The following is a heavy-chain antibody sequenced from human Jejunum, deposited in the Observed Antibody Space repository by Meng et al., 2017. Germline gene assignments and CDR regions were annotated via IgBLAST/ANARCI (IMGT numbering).Heavy chain of an antibody. Sequence: GESLKISCTASGFTFSTYSMSWVRQAPGKGLEWVSSICRGGDDRFYAYSLKGQFTISRDDSKNTMYLQMDSLRAEDTAVYYCAKNRLSYNSVWDAFDLWGQGTMVTVSS. V-gene: IGHV3-23*01. D-gene: IGHD1-20*01. CDR3: AKNRLSYNSVWDAFDL. CDR2: ICRGGDDR. J-gene: IGHJ3*01. CDR1: GFTFSTYS.